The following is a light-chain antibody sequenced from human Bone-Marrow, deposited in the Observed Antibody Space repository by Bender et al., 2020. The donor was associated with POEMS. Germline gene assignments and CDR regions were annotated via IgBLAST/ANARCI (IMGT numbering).Light chain of an antibody. Sequence: QSALTQPPSASGSPGHSVTISCTGTSNSVSWYQHHPGKAPKLIIYEVNKRPSGVPNRFSGSKSGDTASLTVSGLQTEDEADYFCSSYLGSKSVIFGGGTKLTVL. CDR2: EVN. CDR1: SNS. V-gene: IGLV2-8*01. CDR3: SSYLGSKSVI. J-gene: IGLJ2*01.